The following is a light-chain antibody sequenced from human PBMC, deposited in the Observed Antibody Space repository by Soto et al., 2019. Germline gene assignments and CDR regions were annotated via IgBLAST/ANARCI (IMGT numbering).Light chain of an antibody. CDR2: AAS. CDR1: QSISRN. Sequence: MTQSPSTLSASVGDRVTITCRASQSISRNLAWYQQKPGQAPRLLIYAASTRATGIPARFSGSGSGTEFTLTISSLQSEDFAVYYCQQYNNWPYTFGQGTKLEIK. CDR3: QQYNNWPYT. J-gene: IGKJ2*01. V-gene: IGKV3-15*01.